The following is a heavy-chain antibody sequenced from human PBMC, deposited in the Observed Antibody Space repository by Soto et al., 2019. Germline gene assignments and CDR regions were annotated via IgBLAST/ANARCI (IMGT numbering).Heavy chain of an antibody. J-gene: IGHJ6*03. CDR3: ARTYSSSWYGFYYYYMDV. Sequence: SETLSLTCTVSGGSISSGGYYWSWIRQHPGKGLEWIGYIYYSGSTYYNPSLKSRVTISVDTSKNHFSLKLSSVTAADTAVYYCARTYSSSWYGFYYYYMDVWGKGTTVTVSS. CDR2: IYYSGST. V-gene: IGHV4-31*03. D-gene: IGHD6-13*01. CDR1: GGSISSGGYY.